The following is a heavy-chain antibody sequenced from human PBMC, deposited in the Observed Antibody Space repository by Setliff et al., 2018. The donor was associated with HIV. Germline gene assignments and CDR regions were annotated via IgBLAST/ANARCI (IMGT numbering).Heavy chain of an antibody. D-gene: IGHD3-22*01. CDR1: GYIFTSHK. V-gene: IGHV1-46*01. CDR2: ITPSDSYT. CDR3: ARTMIVVVIGDAFDI. Sequence: ASVKVSCKASGYIFTSHKIHWVRQAPGQGLEWMGIITPSDSYTVYAQKFQGRVTMTRDTSTSTVYMELSSLRSEDTAVYYCARTMIVVVIGDAFDIWGQGTMVTVSS. J-gene: IGHJ3*02.